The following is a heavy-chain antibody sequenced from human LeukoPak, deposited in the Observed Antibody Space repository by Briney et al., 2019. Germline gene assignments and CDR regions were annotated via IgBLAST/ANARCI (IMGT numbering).Heavy chain of an antibody. Sequence: GGSLRLSCAVSGLTLSNFKMNWVRQASGKGLEWVSYISGSGRSTFYADSVKGRFTISRDNAKNLLYLQMSSLRVEDTAVYYCASWAGNAQSDSWTGPFDYWGQGTLVTVSS. V-gene: IGHV3-48*03. D-gene: IGHD3/OR15-3a*01. CDR3: ASWAGNAQSDSWTGPFDY. CDR1: GLTLSNFK. CDR2: ISGSGRST. J-gene: IGHJ4*02.